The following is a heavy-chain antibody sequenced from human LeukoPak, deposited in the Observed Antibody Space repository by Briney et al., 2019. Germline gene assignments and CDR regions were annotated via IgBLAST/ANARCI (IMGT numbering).Heavy chain of an antibody. CDR2: ISGSGGST. CDR1: GFTFSSYG. J-gene: IGHJ6*03. Sequence: GGSLRLSCAASGFTFSSYGMSWVRQAPGKGLEWVSAISGSGGSTYYADSVKGRFTISRDNSNNTLYLQMNSLRAEDTAVYYCAREKAGYCSSTSCYHYYYYYMDVWGKGTTVTISS. CDR3: AREKAGYCSSTSCYHYYYYYMDV. D-gene: IGHD2-2*01. V-gene: IGHV3-23*01.